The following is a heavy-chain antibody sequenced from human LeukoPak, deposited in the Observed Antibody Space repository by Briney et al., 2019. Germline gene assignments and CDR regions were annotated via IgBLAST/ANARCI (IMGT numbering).Heavy chain of an antibody. V-gene: IGHV3-7*02. J-gene: IGHJ4*02. CDR2: IKQDGSEK. CDR3: ARARNVDF. CDR1: GFTFSNYW. Sequence: GGPLRLSCAASGFTFSNYWMIWVRQAPGKGLEWVGNIKQDGSEKRYADSVRGRFSISRDNAQTSLYLQMNSLRDEHTAVYYCARARNVDFWGQGTLVTVSS.